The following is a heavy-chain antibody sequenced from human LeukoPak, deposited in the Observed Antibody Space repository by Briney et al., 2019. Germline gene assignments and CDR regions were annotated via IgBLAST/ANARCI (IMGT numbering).Heavy chain of an antibody. D-gene: IGHD3-22*01. J-gene: IGHJ4*02. Sequence: GGSLRLSCAASGFTFSSYSMNWVRQAPGKGLEWVSYISSSSSTIYYADSVKGRFTISRDNVKNSLYLQMNSLRAEDTAVYYCARNPPPMYYYDSSGYSWFFDYWGQGTLVTVSS. CDR2: ISSSSSTI. CDR3: ARNPPPMYYYDSSGYSWFFDY. CDR1: GFTFSSYS. V-gene: IGHV3-48*01.